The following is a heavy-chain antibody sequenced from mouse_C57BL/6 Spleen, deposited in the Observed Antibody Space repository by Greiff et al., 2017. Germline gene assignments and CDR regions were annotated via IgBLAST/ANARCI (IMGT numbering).Heavy chain of an antibody. V-gene: IGHV14-4*01. D-gene: IGHD3-3*01. Sequence: VQLKQSGAELVRPGASVKLSCTASGFNIKDDYMHWVKQRPEQGLEWIGWIDPENGDTEYASKFQGKATITADTSSNTAYLQLSSLTSEDTAVYYCTTGGPFAYWGQGTLVTVSA. CDR1: GFNIKDDY. CDR2: IDPENGDT. J-gene: IGHJ3*01. CDR3: TTGGPFAY.